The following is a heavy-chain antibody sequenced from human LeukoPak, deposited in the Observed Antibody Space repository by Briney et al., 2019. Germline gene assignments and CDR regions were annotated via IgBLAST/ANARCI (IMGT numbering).Heavy chain of an antibody. CDR1: GGTFSSYA. Sequence: GASVKVSCKASGGTFSSYAISWVRQAPGQGLEWMGWINPNSGGTNYAQKFQGRVTMTRDTSISTAYMELSGLRSDDTAVFYCARNTYYYDNSAGTFDFWGQGTLVTVSS. D-gene: IGHD3-22*01. J-gene: IGHJ4*02. CDR2: INPNSGGT. V-gene: IGHV1-2*02. CDR3: ARNTYYYDNSAGTFDF.